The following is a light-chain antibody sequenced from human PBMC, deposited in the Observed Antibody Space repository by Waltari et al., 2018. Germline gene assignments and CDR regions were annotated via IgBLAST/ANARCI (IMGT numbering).Light chain of an antibody. CDR1: SSDVGGYNY. CDR2: DVS. CDR3: CSYTGSYTVV. V-gene: IGLV2-11*01. J-gene: IGLJ2*01. Sequence: QSALTQPRSVSGSPGQSVTISCTGTSSDVGGYNYVSWYQQHPGKAPKLMIYDVSKRPAGVPDRFTGSKSGNTASLTISGLQAEDKADYYCCSYTGSYTVVFGGGTKLTVL.